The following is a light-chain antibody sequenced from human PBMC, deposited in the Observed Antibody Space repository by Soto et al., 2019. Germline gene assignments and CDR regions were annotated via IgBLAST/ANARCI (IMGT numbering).Light chain of an antibody. J-gene: IGLJ1*01. CDR2: EVN. CDR1: SSEVGYCNL. CDR3: CSYAGSSTYV. V-gene: IGLV2-23*02. Sequence: QSALTQPASVSGSPGQSITISCTGTSSEVGYCNLVSWYQHHPGKAPKLIIYEVNKRPSGVSNRFSGSKSGNTASLTISGLQAEDEADYHCCSYAGSSTYVFGTGTQLTVL.